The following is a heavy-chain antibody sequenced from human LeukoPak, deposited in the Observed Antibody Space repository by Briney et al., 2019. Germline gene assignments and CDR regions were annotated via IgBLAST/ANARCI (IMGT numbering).Heavy chain of an antibody. J-gene: IGHJ2*01. CDR2: INHSGST. V-gene: IGHV4-34*01. D-gene: IGHD6-6*01. Sequence: PSETLSLTCAVYGGSFSGYYWSWIRQPPGKGLEWIGEINHSGSTNYNPSLKSRVTISVDTSKNQFSLKLSSVTAADTAVYYCARGALFEYSSSPGWYFDLWGRGTLVTVSS. CDR3: ARGALFEYSSSPGWYFDL. CDR1: GGSFSGYY.